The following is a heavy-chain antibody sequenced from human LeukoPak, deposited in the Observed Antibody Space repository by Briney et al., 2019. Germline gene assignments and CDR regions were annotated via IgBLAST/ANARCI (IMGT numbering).Heavy chain of an antibody. Sequence: ASVKVSCKASGYTFSNFAMHWVRQAPGQGLEWMGWVNGGNGNTKYSQRFQGRVTITRDTYASTAYMELSSLRSEDTAMYYCARVGDYYYDSSGYLHWGQGTLVTVSS. CDR2: VNGGNGNT. V-gene: IGHV1-3*01. D-gene: IGHD3-22*01. J-gene: IGHJ4*02. CDR1: GYTFSNFA. CDR3: ARVGDYYYDSSGYLH.